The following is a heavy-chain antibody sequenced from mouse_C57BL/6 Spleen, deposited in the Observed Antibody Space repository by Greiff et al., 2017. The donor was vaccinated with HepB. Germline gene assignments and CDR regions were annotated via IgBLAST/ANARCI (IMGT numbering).Heavy chain of an antibody. Sequence: QVHVKQPGAELVKPGASVKVSCKASGYTFTSYWMPWVKQRPGQGLEWIGRIHPSDSDTNYNQKFKGKATLTVDKSSSTAYMQLSSLTSEDSAVYYCAKGAYHGYFDDWGQGTTLTVSS. CDR3: AKGAYHGYFDD. D-gene: IGHD2-10*01. CDR1: GYTFTSYW. V-gene: IGHV1-74*01. CDR2: IHPSDSDT. J-gene: IGHJ2*01.